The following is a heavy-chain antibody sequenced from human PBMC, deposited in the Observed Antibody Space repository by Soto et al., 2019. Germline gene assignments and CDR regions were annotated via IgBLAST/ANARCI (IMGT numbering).Heavy chain of an antibody. V-gene: IGHV1-8*02. CDR1: GYTFINFD. CDR2: MNPGSGKT. J-gene: IGHJ5*02. CDR3: ARMASAGTLNWFDP. Sequence: QVQLVQSGAEVKEPGASVRVSCKASGYTFINFDISWVRQAAGQGLDWLGWMNPGSGKTGYASKFQGRVAMTRDASTCTSHLELSSLTSDDTAVYYCARMASAGTLNWFDPWGQGTLVTVSS. D-gene: IGHD6-13*01.